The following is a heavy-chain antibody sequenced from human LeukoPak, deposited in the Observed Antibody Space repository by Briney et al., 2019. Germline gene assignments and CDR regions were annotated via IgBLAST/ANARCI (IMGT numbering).Heavy chain of an antibody. D-gene: IGHD3-16*02. Sequence: GGSLRLSCAASGFTFDDYGMSWVRQAPGKGLEWVSGINWSGGSTGYADSVKGRFTISRDNAKNSLYLQMNSLRAEDTALYYCARLGELSLDPPTPYYYWGQGTLVTVSS. CDR3: ARLGELSLDPPTPYYY. J-gene: IGHJ4*02. V-gene: IGHV3-20*04. CDR2: INWSGGST. CDR1: GFTFDDYG.